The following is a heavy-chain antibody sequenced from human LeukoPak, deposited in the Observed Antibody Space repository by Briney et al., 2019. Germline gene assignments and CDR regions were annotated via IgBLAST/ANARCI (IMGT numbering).Heavy chain of an antibody. V-gene: IGHV4-39*07. J-gene: IGHJ4*02. CDR3: ARDVTEGNGAISMIRGVRSHRRTYFDY. CDR2: VHYSEST. Sequence: SETLSLTCTVSGGSISSSSYYWGWIRQPPGKGLEWIGSVHYSESTYYNPSLKSRVTISGDTSKNQFSLKLSSVTAADTAMYYCARDVTEGNGAISMIRGVRSHRRTYFDYWGQGTLVTVSS. D-gene: IGHD3-10*01. CDR1: GGSISSSSYY.